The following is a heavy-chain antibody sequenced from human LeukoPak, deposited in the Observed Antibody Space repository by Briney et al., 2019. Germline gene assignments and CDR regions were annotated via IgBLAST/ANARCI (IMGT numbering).Heavy chain of an antibody. CDR2: INPSGGST. CDR1: GYTFTSYY. V-gene: IGHV1-46*01. Sequence: ASVKVSCKASGYTFTSYYMHWVRQAPGQGGEGMGMINPSGGSTSYAQKFQGRVTMTRDTATSTVYMELSSLRSEDTAVYYCARGYNWDDWWFDPWGQGTLVTVSS. J-gene: IGHJ5*02. CDR3: ARGYNWDDWWFDP. D-gene: IGHD1-20*01.